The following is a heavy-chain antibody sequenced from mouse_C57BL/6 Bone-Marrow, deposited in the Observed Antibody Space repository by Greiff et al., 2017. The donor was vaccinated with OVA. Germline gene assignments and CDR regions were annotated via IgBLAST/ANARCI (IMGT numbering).Heavy chain of an antibody. D-gene: IGHD2-3*01. CDR3: AKNFGYYNYAMDY. Sequence: QVQLKESGPGLVQPSQSLSITCTVSGFSLTSYGVHWVRQSPGKGLEWLGVIWRGGSTDYNAAFMSRLSITKDNSKSQVFFKMNSLQADDTAIYDCAKNFGYYNYAMDYWGQGTSVTVSS. CDR1: GFSLTSYG. V-gene: IGHV2-5*01. CDR2: IWRGGST. J-gene: IGHJ4*01.